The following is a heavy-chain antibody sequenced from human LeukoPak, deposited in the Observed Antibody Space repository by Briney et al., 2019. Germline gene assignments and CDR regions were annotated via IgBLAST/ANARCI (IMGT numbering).Heavy chain of an antibody. CDR2: INHSGST. CDR3: ARGPLRGYSYGKPRYYYYYMDV. D-gene: IGHD5-18*01. Sequence: PSETLSLTCAVYGGSFSGYYWSWIRQPPGKGLEWIGEINHSGSTNYNPSLKSRVTISVDTSKNQFSLKLSSVTAADTAVYYCARGPLRGYSYGKPRYYYYYMDVWGKGTTVTVSS. V-gene: IGHV4-34*01. J-gene: IGHJ6*03. CDR1: GGSFSGYY.